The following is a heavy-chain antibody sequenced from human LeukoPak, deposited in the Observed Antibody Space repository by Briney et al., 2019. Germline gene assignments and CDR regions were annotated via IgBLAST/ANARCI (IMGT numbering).Heavy chain of an antibody. D-gene: IGHD3-10*01. CDR2: IKQDGSEK. Sequence: GGSLRLSCAASGFTFSSYGMHWVRQAPGKGLEWVANIKQDGSEKYYVDSVKGRFTISRDNAKNSLYLQMNSLRAEDTAVYYCARASWGSGSYYNLVDYWGQGTLVTVSS. J-gene: IGHJ4*02. V-gene: IGHV3-7*03. CDR3: ARASWGSGSYYNLVDY. CDR1: GFTFSSYG.